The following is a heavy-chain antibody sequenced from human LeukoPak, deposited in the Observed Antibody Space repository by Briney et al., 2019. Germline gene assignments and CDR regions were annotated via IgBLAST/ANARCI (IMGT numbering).Heavy chain of an antibody. Sequence: ASVKASCKASGYTFTRYTISWVRQAPGQGLEWMGWISAHNGNTSYAQKLHGRVTMTTDTSMSTAYMELRSLRSDDTAVYFCVRITIFVDYFDYWGQGTLVTVSS. CDR2: ISAHNGNT. D-gene: IGHD3-3*01. CDR1: GYTFTRYT. CDR3: VRITIFVDYFDY. V-gene: IGHV1-18*01. J-gene: IGHJ4*02.